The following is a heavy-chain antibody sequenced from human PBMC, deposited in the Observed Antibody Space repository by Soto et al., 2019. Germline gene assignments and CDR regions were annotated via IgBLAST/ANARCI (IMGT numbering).Heavy chain of an antibody. D-gene: IGHD1-26*01. CDR3: ARVATGSYNSFDP. J-gene: IGHJ5*02. CDR1: GFTFTNYW. CDR2: INSDGTRT. V-gene: IGHV3-74*01. Sequence: EVQLVESGGGLVQPGGSLRLSCAASGFTFTNYWMHWVRQAPGKGLEWVSRINSDGTRTTYADSVKGRFTISRDNAKNTLYLQMNSLGAEDTAVYYCARVATGSYNSFDPWGQGTLVTVSS.